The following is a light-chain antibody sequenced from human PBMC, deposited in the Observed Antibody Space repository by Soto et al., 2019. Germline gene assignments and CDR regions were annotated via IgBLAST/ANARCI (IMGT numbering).Light chain of an antibody. CDR1: SSDVGGYNY. J-gene: IGLJ1*01. CDR3: CLYAGSPRYV. CDR2: DVS. V-gene: IGLV2-11*01. Sequence: QSALTQPRSVSGSPGQSVTISCTGTSSDVGGYNYVSWYQQHPGKAPKVMIYDVSERPSGVPDRFSGSKSGNTASLTISGLQAEDEADYYCCLYAGSPRYVFGTGTKVIVL.